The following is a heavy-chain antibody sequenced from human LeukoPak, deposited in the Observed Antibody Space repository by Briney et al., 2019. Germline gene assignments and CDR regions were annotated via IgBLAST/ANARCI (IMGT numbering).Heavy chain of an antibody. CDR3: ASTTVVTHAH. J-gene: IGHJ4*02. V-gene: IGHV4-39*01. D-gene: IGHD4-23*01. CDR2: IYYSGST. CDR1: GGSLCSSSYY. Sequence: SETLSLTRTVSGGSLCSSSYYGGWIRQPPGKGLEGIGSIYYSGSTYYNPSLKSRHTISVDTSKNQFALKLSSVTAADTAVYYCASTTVVTHAHWGQGTLVTVSS.